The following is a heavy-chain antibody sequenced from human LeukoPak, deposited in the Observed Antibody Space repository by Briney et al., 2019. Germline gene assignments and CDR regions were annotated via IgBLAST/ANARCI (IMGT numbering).Heavy chain of an antibody. V-gene: IGHV3-48*03. CDR1: GFTFSSYE. J-gene: IGHJ6*04. CDR2: ISIIGSTI. Sequence: GGSLRLSCAASGFTFSSYEMNWVRQAPGKGLEWVSYISIIGSTIYYADSVKGRFTISRDNAKNSLYLQMNSLRAEDTAVYYCAEISITMMGGVSGKGTTVTISS. CDR3: AEISITMMGGV. D-gene: IGHD3-22*01.